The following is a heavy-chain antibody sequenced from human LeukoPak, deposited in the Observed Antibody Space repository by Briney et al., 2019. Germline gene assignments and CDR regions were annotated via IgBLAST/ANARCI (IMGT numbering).Heavy chain of an antibody. V-gene: IGHV3-48*03. J-gene: IGHJ4*02. CDR2: ISSSGSTI. CDR1: GFTFSSYE. CDR3: ARGGKYLFDY. D-gene: IGHD1-26*01. Sequence: GGSLRLSCAASGFTFSSYEMNWVRQAPGKGLEWVSYISSSGSTIYYADSVKGRFTISRDNAKNSVYLQMNSLRAEDTAVYYCARGGKYLFDYWGQGTLVTVSS.